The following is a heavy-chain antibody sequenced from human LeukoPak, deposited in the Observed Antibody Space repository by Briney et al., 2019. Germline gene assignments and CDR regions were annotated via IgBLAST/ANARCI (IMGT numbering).Heavy chain of an antibody. D-gene: IGHD5-24*01. CDR3: VRDGDGYNFDY. V-gene: IGHV3-74*03. J-gene: IGHJ4*02. Sequence: LSGGSLRLSCAASGLIFNRYWVHWVRQAPGEGLVWVSRIKTDGSSAEYADSVKGRFTISRDNAKNTLYLEMNGLRAEDTAVYYCVRDGDGYNFDYWGQGNLVTVSS. CDR2: IKTDGSSA. CDR1: GLIFNRYW.